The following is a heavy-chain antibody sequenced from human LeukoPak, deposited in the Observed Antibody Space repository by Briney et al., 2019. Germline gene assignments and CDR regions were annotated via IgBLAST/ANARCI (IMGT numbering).Heavy chain of an antibody. CDR3: ARDRNYYGMDV. J-gene: IGHJ6*02. V-gene: IGHV3-23*01. CDR2: ISGSGGSA. CDR1: GFPFSSYA. Sequence: GGSLRLSCAASGFPFSSYAMSWVRQAPGKGLEWVSAISGSGGSAYYADSVKGRFTISRDNSKNTLCLQMNSLRAEDTAVYYCARDRNYYGMDVWGQGTTVTVSS.